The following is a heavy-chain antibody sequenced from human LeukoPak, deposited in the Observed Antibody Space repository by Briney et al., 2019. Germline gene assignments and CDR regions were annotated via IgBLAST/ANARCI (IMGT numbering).Heavy chain of an antibody. J-gene: IGHJ4*02. D-gene: IGHD4-17*01. V-gene: IGHV3-23*01. CDR3: AKDPRGDYGDYVDYFDY. CDR1: GFILSNHW. Sequence: GGSLRLSCAASGFILSNHWMTWVRQAPGKGLEWVSVISGSGGSTYYADSVQGRFTISRDNSKNTLYLQMNSLRAEDTAVYYCAKDPRGDYGDYVDYFDYWGQGTLVTVSS. CDR2: ISGSGGST.